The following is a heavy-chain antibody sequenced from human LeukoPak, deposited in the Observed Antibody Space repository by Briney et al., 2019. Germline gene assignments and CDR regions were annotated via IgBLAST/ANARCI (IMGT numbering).Heavy chain of an antibody. CDR3: AALWGYGHENFGY. V-gene: IGHV1-2*02. D-gene: IGHD5-18*01. J-gene: IGHJ4*02. CDR1: GYTFTGSY. Sequence: ASVKVSCKASGYTFTGSYMHWVRQAPGQGLKWMGWVNPHSGVTHYAQKFQGRVTMTRDTSISTAYMEVSRLRSDDTAVYYCAALWGYGHENFGYWGQGTLVTVSS. CDR2: VNPHSGVT.